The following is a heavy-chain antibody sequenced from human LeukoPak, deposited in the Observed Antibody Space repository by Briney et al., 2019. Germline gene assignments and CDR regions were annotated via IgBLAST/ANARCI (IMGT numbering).Heavy chain of an antibody. D-gene: IGHD3-10*01. CDR1: GYTVTSYY. V-gene: IGHV1-46*01. CDR3: ERWFGESESFDY. CDR2: IKPSVGST. J-gene: IGHJ4*02. Sequence: APVKVSCKASGYTVTSYYMHCVRQAPGQGLERMGIIKPSVGSTSYAQKFQGRVTPTTDTSTSTVYMELSSLRSEDTGVYYCERWFGESESFDYWGQGTLVTVSS.